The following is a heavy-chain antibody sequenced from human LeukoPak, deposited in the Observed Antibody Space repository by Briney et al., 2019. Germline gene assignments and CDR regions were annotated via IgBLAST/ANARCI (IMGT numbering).Heavy chain of an antibody. D-gene: IGHD6-19*01. J-gene: IGHJ4*02. CDR1: GFTFSNFE. Sequence: PGGSLRLSCAASGFTFSNFEMNWVRQAPGKGPEWVAYISSSGSSKHYADSVKGRFTISRDNAKRSLYLQMNSLRVEDTAVYYCARGTYTSGWDWGQGTLVTVSS. V-gene: IGHV3-48*03. CDR3: ARGTYTSGWD. CDR2: ISSSGSSK.